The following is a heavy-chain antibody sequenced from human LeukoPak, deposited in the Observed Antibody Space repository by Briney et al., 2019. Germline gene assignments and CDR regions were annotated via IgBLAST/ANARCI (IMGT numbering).Heavy chain of an antibody. Sequence: GGSLRLSCAASGFTFSSYGMSWVRQAPGKGLEWVSAISGSGGSTYYADSVKGRFTISRDNSKNTLYLQMNSLRAEDTAVYYCAKVNTMVRSPMDVWGKGTTVTVSS. D-gene: IGHD3-10*01. CDR2: ISGSGGST. CDR1: GFTFSSYG. J-gene: IGHJ6*03. CDR3: AKVNTMVRSPMDV. V-gene: IGHV3-23*01.